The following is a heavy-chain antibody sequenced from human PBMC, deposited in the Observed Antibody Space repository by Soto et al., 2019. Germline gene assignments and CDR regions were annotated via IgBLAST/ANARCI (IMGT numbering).Heavy chain of an antibody. V-gene: IGHV4-39*01. Sequence: SETLSLTCSVSGDSISISSYYWGWVRQPPGKGLEWIGSIHYSGSTHYNPSLQSRVTISGDASKKQFSLTLGSVTAAPTAMYYCARTKDKTLYLENGGKETWDTASS. CDR1: GDSISISSYY. CDR3: ARTKDKTLYLEN. CDR2: IHYSGST. J-gene: IGHJ4*02.